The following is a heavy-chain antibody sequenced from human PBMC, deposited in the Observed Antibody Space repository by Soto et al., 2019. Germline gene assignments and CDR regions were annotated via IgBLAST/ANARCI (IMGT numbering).Heavy chain of an antibody. CDR1: GFTFSSYA. D-gene: IGHD6-6*01. Sequence: GGSLRLSCAASGFTFSSYAMSWVRQAPGKGLEWVSAISGSGGSTYYADSVKGRFTISRDNSKNTLYLQMNSLRAEDTAVYYCAKDLKAPRRKINMDVWGKGTTVTVSS. V-gene: IGHV3-23*01. CDR3: AKDLKAPRRKINMDV. CDR2: ISGSGGST. J-gene: IGHJ6*03.